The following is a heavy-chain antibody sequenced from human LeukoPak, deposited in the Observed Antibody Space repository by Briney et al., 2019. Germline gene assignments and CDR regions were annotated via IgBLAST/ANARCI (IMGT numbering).Heavy chain of an antibody. CDR2: INQDESKK. V-gene: IGHV3-7*01. CDR1: GFSFSNDW. J-gene: IGHJ4*02. CDR3: ARDHAYRTDY. Sequence: PGGSLRLSCAASGFSFSNDWMSWLRQAPGKGLEWVANINQDESKKYYVDSVKGRFTISRDSAKNSLYLQMSSLRAEDTALYYCARDHAYRTDYWGQGTLVTVSS. D-gene: IGHD2-2*01.